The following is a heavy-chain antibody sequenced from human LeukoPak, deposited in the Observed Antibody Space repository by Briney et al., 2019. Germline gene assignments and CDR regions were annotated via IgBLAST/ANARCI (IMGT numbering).Heavy chain of an antibody. J-gene: IGHJ1*01. CDR2: IYYSGST. V-gene: IGHV4-30-4*01. CDR3: ARGIAAAGTPAEYFQH. Sequence: SQTLSLTCTVSGGSISSGDYYWSWIRQPPGKGLEWIGYIYYSGSTYYNPSLKSRVTISVDTSKNQFSLKLSSVTAADTAVYYCARGIAAAGTPAEYFQHWGQGTLVTVSS. D-gene: IGHD6-13*01. CDR1: GGSISSGDYY.